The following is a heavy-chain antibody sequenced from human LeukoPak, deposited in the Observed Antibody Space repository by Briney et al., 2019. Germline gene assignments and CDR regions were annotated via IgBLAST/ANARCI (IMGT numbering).Heavy chain of an antibody. CDR3: ARVFYGSGSSNWFDP. Sequence: ASVKVSCNASGGTFSSYAISWVRQAPGQGLEWMGGIIPILGTANYAQKFQGRVTITADESTSTAYMELSSLRSEDTAVYYCARVFYGSGSSNWFDPWGQGTLVTVSS. CDR1: GGTFSSYA. V-gene: IGHV1-69*13. D-gene: IGHD3-10*01. CDR2: IIPILGTA. J-gene: IGHJ5*02.